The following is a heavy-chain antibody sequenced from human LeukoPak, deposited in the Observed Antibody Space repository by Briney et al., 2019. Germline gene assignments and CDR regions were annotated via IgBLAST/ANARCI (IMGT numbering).Heavy chain of an antibody. V-gene: IGHV4-4*07. CDR2: IYTSGST. D-gene: IGHD3-16*02. CDR3: AIQLSLEYFDY. CDR1: GGSISSYY. Sequence: SETLSLTCTVSGGSISSYYWSWIRQPAGKGLEWIGRIYTSGSTNYNTSPKSRVTMSVDTSKNQFSLKLSSVTAADTAVYYCAIQLSLEYFDYWGQRPLVTVSS. J-gene: IGHJ4*02.